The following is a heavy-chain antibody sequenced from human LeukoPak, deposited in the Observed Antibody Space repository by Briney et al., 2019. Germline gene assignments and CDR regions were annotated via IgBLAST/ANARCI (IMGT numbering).Heavy chain of an antibody. J-gene: IGHJ4*02. CDR1: GYTFTSYG. CDR2: ISAYNGNT. V-gene: IGHV1-18*01. Sequence: ASVKVSCKASGYTFTSYGISWVRLAPGQGLEWMGWISAYNGNTNYAQKLQGRVTMTTDTSTSTAYMELRSLRSDDTAVYYCARDGKYYYDSSSGGYWGQGTLVTVSS. CDR3: ARDGKYYYDSSSGGY. D-gene: IGHD3-22*01.